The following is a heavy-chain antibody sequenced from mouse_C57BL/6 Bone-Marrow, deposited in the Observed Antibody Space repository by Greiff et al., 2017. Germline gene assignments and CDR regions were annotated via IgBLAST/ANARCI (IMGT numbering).Heavy chain of an antibody. CDR3: ARVDGYYGYFDV. CDR2: IDPSDSYT. J-gene: IGHJ1*03. CDR1: GYTFTSYW. Sequence: QVQLQQPGAELVRPGTSVKLSCKASGYTFTSYWMHWVKQRPGQGLEWIGVIDPSDSYTNYNQKFKGKATFTVDTSSSTAYMQLSSLTSEDSAVYYCARVDGYYGYFDVWGTGTTVTVSS. D-gene: IGHD2-3*01. V-gene: IGHV1-59*01.